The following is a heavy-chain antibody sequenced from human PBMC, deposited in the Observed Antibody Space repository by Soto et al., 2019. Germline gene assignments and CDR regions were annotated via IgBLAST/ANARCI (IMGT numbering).Heavy chain of an antibody. CDR2: LTHDGSRD. Sequence: QVQLVESGGGVVQPGRSLRLCCAAAGFTVTTYGMQWVRQAPGKGLEWVARLTHDGSRDFYADSVKGRFTISRDTSKNTLYLQMNSLRPEDTAVYYCASIADYWGQGTLVTVSS. J-gene: IGHJ4*02. CDR3: ASIADY. CDR1: GFTVTTYG. V-gene: IGHV3-30*03. D-gene: IGHD2-21*01.